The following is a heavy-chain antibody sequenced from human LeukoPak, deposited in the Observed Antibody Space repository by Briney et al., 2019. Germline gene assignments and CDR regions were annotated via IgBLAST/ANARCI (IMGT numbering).Heavy chain of an antibody. CDR2: ISAYNGNT. Sequence: PRASVKVSCKASGYTFTSYGISWVRQAPGQGLEWMGWISAYNGNTNYAQKLQGRVTMTTDTSTSTAYMELRSLRSDDTAVYYCARDCELGAPADWDYWGQGTLVTVSS. CDR1: GYTFTSYG. V-gene: IGHV1-18*04. J-gene: IGHJ4*02. D-gene: IGHD3-10*01. CDR3: ARDCELGAPADWDY.